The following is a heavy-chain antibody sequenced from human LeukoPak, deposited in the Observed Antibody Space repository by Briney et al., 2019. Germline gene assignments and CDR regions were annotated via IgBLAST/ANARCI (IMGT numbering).Heavy chain of an antibody. D-gene: IGHD3-9*01. CDR1: GGSISSYY. V-gene: IGHV4-59*04. J-gene: IGHJ3*02. CDR2: IYYSGST. CDR3: AIVQYYDILTGYFAFDI. Sequence: PSETLSLTCTVSGGSISSYYWSWIRQPPGKGLEWIGCIYYSGSTYYNPSLKSRVTISVDTSKNQFTLKLSSVTAADTAVYYCAIVQYYDILTGYFAFDIWGQGTMVTVSS.